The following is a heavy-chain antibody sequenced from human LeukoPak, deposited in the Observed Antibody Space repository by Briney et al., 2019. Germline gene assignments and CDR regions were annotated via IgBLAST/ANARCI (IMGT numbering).Heavy chain of an antibody. D-gene: IGHD2-15*01. CDR2: IYHSGIT. J-gene: IGHJ5*02. CDR3: ARHHSALNWFDP. CDR1: GGSISSGSYY. V-gene: IGHV4-39*01. Sequence: PSETLSLTCTVSGGSISSGSYYWDWIRQAPGKRLEWIGNIYHSGITYYNPSLKSRVTMSVDTSKNHFSLKLNSLTAADTAVYYCARHHSALNWFDPWGQGTLVTVSS.